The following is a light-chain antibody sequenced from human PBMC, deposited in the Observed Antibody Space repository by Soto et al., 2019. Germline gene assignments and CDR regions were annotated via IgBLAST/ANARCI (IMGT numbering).Light chain of an antibody. Sequence: QAVVTQPPSASASLGASVKLTCTLSSGHSNYAIAWHQQKPEKGPRYLMKLNSDGSHSKGDGVPDRFSGSSSGAERFLTISSLQSEDEADYYCLTWGTGIWVFGGGTKLTVL. V-gene: IGLV4-69*01. CDR1: SGHSNYA. CDR2: LNSDGSH. CDR3: LTWGTGIWV. J-gene: IGLJ3*02.